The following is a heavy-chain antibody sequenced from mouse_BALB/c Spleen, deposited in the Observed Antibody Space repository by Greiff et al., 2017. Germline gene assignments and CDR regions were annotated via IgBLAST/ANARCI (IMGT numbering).Heavy chain of an antibody. V-gene: IGHV1-9*01. D-gene: IGHD6-1*01. CDR3: AREGNNHYYAMDY. CDR2: ILPGSGST. CDR1: GYTFSSYW. J-gene: IGHJ4*01. Sequence: VQLQQSGAELMKPGASVKISCKATGYTFSSYWIEWVKQRPGHGLEWIGEILPGSGSTNYNEKFKGKATFTADTSSNTAYMQLSSLTSEDSAVYYCAREGNNHYYAMDYWGQGTSVTVSS.